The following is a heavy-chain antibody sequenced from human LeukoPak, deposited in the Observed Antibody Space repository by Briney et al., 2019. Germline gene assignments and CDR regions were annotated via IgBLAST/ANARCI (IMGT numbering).Heavy chain of an antibody. CDR3: ATNTMSVALPGPPDY. CDR2: ISRGSGYI. J-gene: IGHJ4*02. CDR1: GFTFSNYN. D-gene: IGHD3-10*02. Sequence: GRSLRLSCAASGFTFSNYNMNWVRQAPGKGLEWASSISRGSGYIYYADSVKGRFTISRDNAKDSLYLQMNSLRAEDTAVYYCATNTMSVALPGPPDYWGQGTLVTVSS. V-gene: IGHV3-21*06.